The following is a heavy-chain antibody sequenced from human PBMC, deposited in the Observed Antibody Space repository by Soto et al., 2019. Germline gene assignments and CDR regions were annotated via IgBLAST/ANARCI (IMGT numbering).Heavy chain of an antibody. CDR2: IWYDGSNK. J-gene: IGHJ4*02. D-gene: IGHD6-13*01. CDR1: GFTFSSYG. CDR3: ARASYSSSWPNFDY. Sequence: QVQLVESGGGVVQPGRSLRLSCAASGFTFSSYGMHWVRQAPGKGLEWVAVIWYDGSNKYYADSVKGRFTISRDNSKTTLYLQMNSLRAADTAVYYCARASYSSSWPNFDYWGQGTLVIVSS. V-gene: IGHV3-33*01.